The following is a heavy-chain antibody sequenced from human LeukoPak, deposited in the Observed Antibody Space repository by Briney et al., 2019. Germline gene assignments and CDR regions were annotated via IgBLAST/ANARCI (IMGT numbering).Heavy chain of an antibody. CDR1: GGSIGINY. CDR3: ARDPRSDGYFDY. Sequence: SETLSLTCTVSGGSIGINYWSWIRQPPGKGLEWIGYIYYSGCTNYNPSLKSRVTISVDTSKNQFSLKLSSVTAADTAVYYCARDPRSDGYFDYWGQGTLVTVSS. V-gene: IGHV4-59*01. CDR2: IYYSGCT. J-gene: IGHJ4*02.